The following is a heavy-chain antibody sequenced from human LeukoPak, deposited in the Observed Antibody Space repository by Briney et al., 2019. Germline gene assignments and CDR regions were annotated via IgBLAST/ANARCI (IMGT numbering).Heavy chain of an antibody. CDR3: AREPRSDGGYMDV. J-gene: IGHJ6*03. CDR1: GFTFSRYW. V-gene: IGHV3-7*01. CDR2: IKQDGSEK. D-gene: IGHD3-16*01. Sequence: PGGSLRLSCAASGFTFSRYWMSWVRQAPGKGLEWVANIKQDGSEKYYVDSVKGRFTISRDNAKNSLYLQMNSLRAEDTAVYYCAREPRSDGGYMDVWGKGTTVTVSS.